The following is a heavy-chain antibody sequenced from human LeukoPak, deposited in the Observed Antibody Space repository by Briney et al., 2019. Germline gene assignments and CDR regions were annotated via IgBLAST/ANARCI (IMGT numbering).Heavy chain of an antibody. V-gene: IGHV1-46*01. CDR3: ARGRWSPPFDF. Sequence: ASVKVSCKASGYTITSYYMHWVRQAPGQGREWMGIINPSGGSTSYEQKFQGRVTMTRDMSTSTVYMELSSLRSEDTAVYYCARGRWSPPFDFWGQGTLVTVSS. CDR1: GYTITSYY. D-gene: IGHD4-23*01. CDR2: INPSGGST. J-gene: IGHJ4*02.